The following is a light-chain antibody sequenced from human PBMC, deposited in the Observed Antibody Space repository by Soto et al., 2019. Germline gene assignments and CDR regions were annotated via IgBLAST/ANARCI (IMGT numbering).Light chain of an antibody. V-gene: IGKV1-27*01. J-gene: IGKJ4*01. CDR3: RNYNRAPLP. CDR1: QDISTS. Sequence: DIQMTQSPSSLSASVGDRVTITCRASQDISTSLAWYQQKPGKVPKVLIYATSILQSGVRARFSGSGSGTDFTLTISSLQPLDVATYYCRNYNRAPLPFGGGTKVEI. CDR2: ATS.